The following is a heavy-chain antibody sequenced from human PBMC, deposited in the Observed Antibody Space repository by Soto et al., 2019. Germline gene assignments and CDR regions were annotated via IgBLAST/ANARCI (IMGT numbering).Heavy chain of an antibody. D-gene: IGHD3-10*01. J-gene: IGHJ4*02. CDR3: ATESNSRELLILPHFVS. Sequence: GASVKVSCKVSGHSLPELSIPWVGQGPLEGLEWMGGLDHDHGHKSYAQKFQGRLTLTQDTSTDTFYMERSNLRSDDTAVYYCATESNSRELLILPHFVSWGRGTLVTVYS. CDR2: LDHDHGHK. V-gene: IGHV1-24*01. CDR1: GHSLPELS.